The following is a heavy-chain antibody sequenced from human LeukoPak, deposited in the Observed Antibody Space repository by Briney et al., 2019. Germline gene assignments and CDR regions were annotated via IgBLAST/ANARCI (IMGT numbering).Heavy chain of an antibody. CDR2: IYSSGST. CDR3: ARGPRSGTTIDY. Sequence: SETLSLTCTVSGGSINSYYWSWIRQPPGRGLEWIGRIYSSGSTNYNPSLKSRVTISVDTSKNQFSLKLSSVTAADTAVYYCARGPRSGTTIDYWGQGTLVTVSS. V-gene: IGHV4-4*08. CDR1: GGSINSYY. D-gene: IGHD1-7*01. J-gene: IGHJ4*02.